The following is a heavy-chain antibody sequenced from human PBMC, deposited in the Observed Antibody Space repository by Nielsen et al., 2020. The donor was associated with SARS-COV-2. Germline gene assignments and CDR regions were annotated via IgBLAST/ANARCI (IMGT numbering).Heavy chain of an antibody. V-gene: IGHV1-18*01. J-gene: IGHJ4*02. D-gene: IGHD6-19*01. CDR3: ARDLQPGGWPLDY. CDR1: GYTFTSYG. Sequence: ASVKVSCKASGYTFTSYGISWVRQAPGQGLEWMGWISAYNGNTNYAQKLQGRVTMTRDTSTSTVYMELSSLRSEDTAVYYCARDLQPGGWPLDYWGQGTLVTVSS. CDR2: ISAYNGNT.